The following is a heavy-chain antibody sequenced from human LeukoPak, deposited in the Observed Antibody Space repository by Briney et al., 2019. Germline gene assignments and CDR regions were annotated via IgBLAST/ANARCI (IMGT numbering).Heavy chain of an antibody. CDR3: ARDYGGSSPFDY. D-gene: IGHD4-23*01. Sequence: GGSLRLSCAAPGFTFSSYWMHWVRQAPGKGLVWVSRINSDGSSTSYADSVKGRFTISRDNAKNSLYLQMNSLRAEDTAVYYCARDYGGSSPFDYWGQGTLVTVSS. CDR1: GFTFSSYW. J-gene: IGHJ4*02. V-gene: IGHV3-74*01. CDR2: INSDGSST.